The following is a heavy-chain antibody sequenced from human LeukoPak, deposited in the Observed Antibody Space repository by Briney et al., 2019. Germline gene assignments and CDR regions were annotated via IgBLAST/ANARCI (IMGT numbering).Heavy chain of an antibody. CDR3: ARHDYSNPRLGY. D-gene: IGHD4-11*01. Sequence: PSETLSLTCTVSGGSISSYYWSWIRQPPGKGLEWIGYISYSGYTNYNPSLKSRVTISVDTSKNRFSLRLSSVTAADTAVYYCARHDYSNPRLGYWGQGTLVTVSS. V-gene: IGHV4-59*08. CDR2: ISYSGYT. CDR1: GGSISSYY. J-gene: IGHJ4*02.